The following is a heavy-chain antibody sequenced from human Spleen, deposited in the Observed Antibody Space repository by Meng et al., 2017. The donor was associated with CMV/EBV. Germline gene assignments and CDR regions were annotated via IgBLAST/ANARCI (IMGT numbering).Heavy chain of an antibody. CDR3: ARTEMTTVTTSIDY. J-gene: IGHJ4*02. V-gene: IGHV4-61*01. Sequence: SGGSVSSSSYCWSWIRQPPGKGLEWIRYINYSGSTNYNPSLKSRVTISVDTSKNQFSLRLSSVTAADTAVYYCARTEMTTVTTSIDYWGQGTLVTVSS. D-gene: IGHD4-11*01. CDR1: GGSVSSSSYC. CDR2: INYSGST.